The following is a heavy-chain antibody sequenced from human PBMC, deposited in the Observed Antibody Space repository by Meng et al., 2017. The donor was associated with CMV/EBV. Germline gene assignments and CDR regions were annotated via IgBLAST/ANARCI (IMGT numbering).Heavy chain of an antibody. V-gene: IGHV4-39*07. CDR1: GGSISSSGYY. CDR2: IYYSGST. CDR3: ASLVGAPLLA. Sequence: SETLSLTCTVSGGSISSSGYYWGWIRQPPGKGLEWIGSIYYSGSTYYNPSLKSRVTISVDTSKNQFSLKLSSVTAADTAVYYCASLVGAPLLAWGQGTLVTVSS. J-gene: IGHJ5*02. D-gene: IGHD1-26*01.